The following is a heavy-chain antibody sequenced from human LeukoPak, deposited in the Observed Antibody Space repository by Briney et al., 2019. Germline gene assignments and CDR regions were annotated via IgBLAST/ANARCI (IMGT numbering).Heavy chain of an antibody. CDR2: ISWNSGSI. V-gene: IGHV3-9*01. Sequence: QPGGSLRLSCAASGFTFDDYAMHWVRQAPGKGLEWVSGISWNSGSIGYADSVKGRFTISRDNAKNSLYLQMNSLRAEDTAVYYCARIYPFYLDYWGQGTLVTVSS. CDR3: ARIYPFYLDY. D-gene: IGHD2-15*01. J-gene: IGHJ4*02. CDR1: GFTFDDYA.